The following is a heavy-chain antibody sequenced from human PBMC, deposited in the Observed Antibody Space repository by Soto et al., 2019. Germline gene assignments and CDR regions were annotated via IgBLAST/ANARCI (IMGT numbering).Heavy chain of an antibody. J-gene: IGHJ6*02. D-gene: IGHD1-1*01. V-gene: IGHV3-33*01. CDR3: ARDRSAGNYFYYGKDV. Sequence: GGSLRLSCAASGLPFNRNRMHGVRQAPGKGLEWVAVIWYDGSNECYSDSVRGRFTISRDDSKNMLYLQMNSVRVEDTAVYFYARDRSAGNYFYYGKDVCGHGTTVTLSS. CDR2: IWYDGSNE. CDR1: GLPFNRNR.